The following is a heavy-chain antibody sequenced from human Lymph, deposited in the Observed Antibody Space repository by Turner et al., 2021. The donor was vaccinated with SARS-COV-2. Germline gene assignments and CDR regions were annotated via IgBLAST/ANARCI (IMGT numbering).Heavy chain of an antibody. CDR1: EFTVSSNY. V-gene: IGHV3-53*01. J-gene: IGHJ4*02. D-gene: IGHD4-17*01. CDR3: ARVLPYGDYFDY. CDR2: IYSGGST. Sequence: EVQLVEAGRGLIQPGGSLRPPCAASEFTVSSNYMSWVRQAPGKGLEWVSIIYSGGSTYYADSVKGRFTISRDNSKNTLYLQMNSLRAEDTAVYYCARVLPYGDYFDYWGQGTLVTVSS.